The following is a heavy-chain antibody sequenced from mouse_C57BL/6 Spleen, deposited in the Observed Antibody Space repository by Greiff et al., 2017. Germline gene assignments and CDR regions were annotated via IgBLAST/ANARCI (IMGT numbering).Heavy chain of an antibody. CDR2: ISYDGSN. CDR1: GYSITSGYY. CDR3: AREIVAPHYAIDY. J-gene: IGHJ4*01. V-gene: IGHV3-6*01. D-gene: IGHD1-1*01. Sequence: ESGPGLVKPSQSLSLTCSVTGYSITSGYYWNWIRQFPGNKLEWMGYISYDGSNNYNPSLKNRISITRDTSTNQFFLKLNSVTTEDTATDYCAREIVAPHYAIDYWGQGTSVTVSS.